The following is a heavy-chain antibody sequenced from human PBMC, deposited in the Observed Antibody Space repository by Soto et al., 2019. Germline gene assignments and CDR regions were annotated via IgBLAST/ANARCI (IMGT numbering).Heavy chain of an antibody. CDR2: IYYSGST. V-gene: IGHV4-39*01. CDR3: ARHPLKLVPPAVLN. J-gene: IGHJ4*02. CDR1: GGYIRRSSYY. D-gene: IGHD2-2*01. Sequence: TVTGGYIRRSSYYWGLIRQPPGKGLEWIGSIYYSGSTYYNPSLKSRVPISVDTSKNQFSLKLSSVTAAHTAVYYCARHPLKLVPPAVLNWGQGTRDTVS.